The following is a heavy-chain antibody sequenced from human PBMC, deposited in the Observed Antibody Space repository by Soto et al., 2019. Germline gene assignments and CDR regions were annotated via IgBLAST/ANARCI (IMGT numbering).Heavy chain of an antibody. CDR2: INPSGGST. J-gene: IGHJ4*02. CDR3: ARGAYYDSSGTDY. Sequence: ASVKVSCKASGYTFTNYYMHWVRQAPGQGLEWMGIINPSGGSTNYAQKIQGRVTVTRDTSTSTVYMELSNLRSEDTAVYYCARGAYYDSSGTDYWGQGTLVTVSS. CDR1: GYTFTNYY. D-gene: IGHD3-22*01. V-gene: IGHV1-46*01.